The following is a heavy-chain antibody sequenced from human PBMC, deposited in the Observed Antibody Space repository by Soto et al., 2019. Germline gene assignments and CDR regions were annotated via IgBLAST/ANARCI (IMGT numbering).Heavy chain of an antibody. J-gene: IGHJ4*02. Sequence: QPQLQESGPGLVKPSETLSFTSTVSGGSVSSCCNYWGWVRQPPGKELEWIGSIHNSGSTSYNPSLKSRVTISVDTPKNQFSLNLTSVTAADTAVYYCTRGLSSPSATGIWGQGTLVTVSS. CDR3: TRGLSSPSATGI. V-gene: IGHV4-39*01. D-gene: IGHD6-6*01. CDR2: IHNSGST. CDR1: GGSVSSCCNY.